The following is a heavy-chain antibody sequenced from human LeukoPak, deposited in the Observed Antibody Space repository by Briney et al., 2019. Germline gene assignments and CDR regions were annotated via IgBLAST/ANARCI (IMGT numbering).Heavy chain of an antibody. CDR2: VYYNGST. V-gene: IGHV4-59*01. Sequence: SGTLSLTCTVSGGSISPYYWSWIRQPPGKGLEWIGYVYYNGSTKDNPSLKSRVTISVDTSKNQFSLKLSSVTAADTAVYYCASGSYYFDAFDIWGQGTMVTVSS. CDR3: ASGSYYFDAFDI. D-gene: IGHD1-26*01. CDR1: GGSISPYY. J-gene: IGHJ3*02.